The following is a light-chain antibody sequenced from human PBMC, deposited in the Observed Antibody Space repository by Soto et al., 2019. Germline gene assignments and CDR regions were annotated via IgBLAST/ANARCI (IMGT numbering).Light chain of an antibody. CDR1: GSSIGTNT. J-gene: IGLJ2*01. CDR3: AAWDGSLNNVL. CDR2: ANN. V-gene: IGLV1-44*01. Sequence: QAVLTQPPSASGTPGQRVSISCSGSGSSIGTNTVNWYRQLPGTAPKLLIYANNQRPSGVPDRFSGSKSGTSASLAISGLQSEDEAEYYCAAWDGSLNNVLFGGGTKRTVL.